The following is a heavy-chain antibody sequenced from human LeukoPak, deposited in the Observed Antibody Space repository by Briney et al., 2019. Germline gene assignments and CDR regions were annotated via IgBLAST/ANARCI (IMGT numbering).Heavy chain of an antibody. CDR3: ARSLVRGLNAFDI. V-gene: IGHV3-66*02. CDR1: GFAVSSNY. Sequence: GGSLRLSCAASGFAVSSNYMGWVRQAPGKGLEWVSLIYSGGTTSYADSVKGRFTISRDSSKNTVSLQMNSLSAEDTAVYYCARSLVRGLNAFDIWGQGTMVTVSS. D-gene: IGHD3-10*01. J-gene: IGHJ3*02. CDR2: IYSGGTT.